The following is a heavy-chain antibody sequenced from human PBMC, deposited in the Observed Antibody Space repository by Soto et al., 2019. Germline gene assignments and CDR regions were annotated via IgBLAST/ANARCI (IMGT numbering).Heavy chain of an antibody. V-gene: IGHV2-5*02. D-gene: IGHD4-17*01. J-gene: IGHJ5*02. Sequence: QITLKESGPTLVKPTQTLTLTCTFSGFSLSTSGVGVGWIRQPPGKALEWLALIYWDDDKRYSPSLKSRLTIXMDXSXNQVVLTMTNMDPVDTATYYCAHRGNYGDYHRWFDPWGQGTLVTVSS. CDR2: IYWDDDK. CDR3: AHRGNYGDYHRWFDP. CDR1: GFSLSTSGVG.